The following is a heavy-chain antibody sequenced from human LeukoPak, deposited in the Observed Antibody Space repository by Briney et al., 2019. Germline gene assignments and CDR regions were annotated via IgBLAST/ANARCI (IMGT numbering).Heavy chain of an antibody. CDR3: AKEIYYDSTGPQY. V-gene: IGHV3-48*01. J-gene: IGHJ4*02. Sequence: GGSLRLSCAASGFTFSSYGMTWVRQAPGKGLEWVSYNSVKGRFTISRDNAKNSLYLQLNSLRAEDTAVYHCAKEIYYDSTGPQYWGQGTLVTVSS. D-gene: IGHD3-22*01. CDR1: GFTFSSYG.